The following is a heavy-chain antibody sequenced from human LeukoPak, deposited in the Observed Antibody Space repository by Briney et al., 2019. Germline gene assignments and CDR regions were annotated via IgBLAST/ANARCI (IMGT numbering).Heavy chain of an antibody. CDR3: ARDRYWNRYFDY. CDR1: GFTFSSYS. V-gene: IGHV3-21*01. D-gene: IGHD1/OR15-1a*01. Sequence: GGSLRLSCAASGFTFSSYSMNWVRQAPGKGLEWVSSISSSSSYIYYADSVKGRFTISRDNAKNSLYLQMNSLRAEDTAVYYCARDRYWNRYFDYWGQGTLVTVSS. CDR2: ISSSSSYI. J-gene: IGHJ4*02.